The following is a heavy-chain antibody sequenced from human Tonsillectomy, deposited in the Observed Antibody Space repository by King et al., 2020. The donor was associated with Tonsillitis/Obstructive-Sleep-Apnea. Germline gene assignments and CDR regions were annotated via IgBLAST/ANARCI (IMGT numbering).Heavy chain of an antibody. CDR3: AMTIAVAGTRGFDY. J-gene: IGHJ4*02. CDR1: GGSISSYY. CDR2: IYYSGST. Sequence: QLQESGPGLVKPSETLSLTCTVSGGSISSYYWSWIRQPPGKGLEWIGYIYYSGSTNYNPSLKSRVTISVDTSKNQFSLKLSSVTAADMAVYYCAMTIAVAGTRGFDYWGQGTLVTVSS. V-gene: IGHV4-59*01. D-gene: IGHD6-19*01.